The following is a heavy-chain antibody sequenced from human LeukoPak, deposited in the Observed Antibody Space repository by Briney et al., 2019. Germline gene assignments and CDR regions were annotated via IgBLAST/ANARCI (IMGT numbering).Heavy chain of an antibody. D-gene: IGHD3-10*01. Sequence: ASVKVSCKASGGTFSSYAISWVRQAPGQGLEWMGGIIPIFGTANYAQKFQGRVTITTDESTSTAYMELSSLRSEDTAVYYCARDKGMVLGYYMDVWGKGTTVTVSS. V-gene: IGHV1-69*05. CDR1: GGTFSSYA. CDR2: IIPIFGTA. CDR3: ARDKGMVLGYYMDV. J-gene: IGHJ6*03.